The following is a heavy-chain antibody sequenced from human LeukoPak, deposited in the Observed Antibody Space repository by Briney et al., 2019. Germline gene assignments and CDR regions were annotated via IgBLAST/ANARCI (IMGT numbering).Heavy chain of an antibody. CDR2: IDHSGST. CDR3: ARDRVLLWFGEPTYYFDY. J-gene: IGHJ4*02. V-gene: IGHV4-34*01. Sequence: SETLSLTCAVYGGSFSDYYWSWIRQPPGKGLEWIGEIDHSGSTNYNPSLKSRVTISVDTSKNQFSLKLSSVTAAHTAVYYCARDRVLLWFGEPTYYFDYWGQGTLVTVSS. CDR1: GGSFSDYY. D-gene: IGHD3-10*01.